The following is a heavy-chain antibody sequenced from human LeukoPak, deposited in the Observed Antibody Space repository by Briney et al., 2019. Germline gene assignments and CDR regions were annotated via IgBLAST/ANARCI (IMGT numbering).Heavy chain of an antibody. J-gene: IGHJ4*02. CDR1: GYTFTGYY. CDR3: ARDHFSVGELSGY. V-gene: IGHV1-3*01. D-gene: IGHD3-10*01. CDR2: INAGNGNT. Sequence: ASVKVSCKASGYTFTGYYMHWVRQAPGQGLEWMGWINAGNGNTKYSQKFQGRVTITRDTSASTAYMELSSLRSEDTAVYYCARDHFSVGELSGYWGQGTLVTVSS.